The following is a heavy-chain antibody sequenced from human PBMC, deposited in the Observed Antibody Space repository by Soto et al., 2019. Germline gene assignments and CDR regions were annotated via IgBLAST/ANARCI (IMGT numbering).Heavy chain of an antibody. CDR1: GFTFSSYE. CDR2: ISSSGSTI. Sequence: GGSLRLSCAASGFTFSSYEMNWVRQAPGKGLEWVSYISSSGSTIYYADSVKGRFTISRDNAKNSLYLQMNSLRAEDTAVYYCAGYITMVRGVDYWGQGTLVTVSS. CDR3: AGYITMVRGVDY. J-gene: IGHJ4*02. V-gene: IGHV3-48*03. D-gene: IGHD3-10*01.